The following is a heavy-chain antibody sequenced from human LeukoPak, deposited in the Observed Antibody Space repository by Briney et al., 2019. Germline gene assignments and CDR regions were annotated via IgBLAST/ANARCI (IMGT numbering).Heavy chain of an antibody. CDR2: ISGSGGST. V-gene: IGHV3-23*01. J-gene: IGHJ6*03. Sequence: PGGSLRLSXAASGFTFSSYAMSWVRQAPGKGLEWVSAISGSGGSTYYADFVKGRFTISRDNSKNTLYLQMNSLRAEDTAVYYCAKDGYDYYYYYMDVWGKGTTVTVSS. CDR1: GFTFSSYA. CDR3: AKDGYDYYYYYMDV. D-gene: IGHD1-1*01.